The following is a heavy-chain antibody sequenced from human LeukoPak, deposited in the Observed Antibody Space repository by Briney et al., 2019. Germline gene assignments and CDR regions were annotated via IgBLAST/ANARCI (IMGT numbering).Heavy chain of an antibody. D-gene: IGHD2/OR15-2a*01. CDR1: GYTFTSYS. Sequence: ASVQVSCQASGYTFTSYSISWVRQAPGQGLAWMGWISAYNGNTNYAQKLQGRVTMTTDTSTSTAYMELRSLRSDDTAVYFCAREIGNCFDPWGQGTLVTVSS. V-gene: IGHV1-18*01. CDR3: AREIGNCFDP. CDR2: ISAYNGNT. J-gene: IGHJ5*02.